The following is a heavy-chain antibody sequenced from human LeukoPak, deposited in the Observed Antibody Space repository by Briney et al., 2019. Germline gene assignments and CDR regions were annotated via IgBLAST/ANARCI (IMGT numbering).Heavy chain of an antibody. CDR3: ARQGRDGYNQGEVY. CDR2: IYYSGST. D-gene: IGHD5-24*01. V-gene: IGHV4-59*05. Sequence: PSETLSLTCTVSGGSNSSYYWSWIRQPPGKGLEWIGSIYYSGSTYYNPSLKSRVTISVDTSKNQFSLKLSSVTAADTAVYYCARQGRDGYNQGEVYWGQGTLVTVSS. CDR1: GGSNSSYY. J-gene: IGHJ4*02.